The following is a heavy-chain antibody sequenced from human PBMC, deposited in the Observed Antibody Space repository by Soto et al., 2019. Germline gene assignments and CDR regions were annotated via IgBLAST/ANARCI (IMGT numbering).Heavy chain of an antibody. J-gene: IGHJ6*02. CDR2: IIPIFGTA. V-gene: IGHV1-69*13. Sequence: ASVKVSFKASGGTFSSYAISWLRQAPGQGREWMGGIIPIFGTANYAQKFQGRVTITEDESTSTAYMELSSLRSEDTAVYYCAREGIAVAGSGDGMDVWGQGTTVTVSS. D-gene: IGHD6-19*01. CDR3: AREGIAVAGSGDGMDV. CDR1: GGTFSSYA.